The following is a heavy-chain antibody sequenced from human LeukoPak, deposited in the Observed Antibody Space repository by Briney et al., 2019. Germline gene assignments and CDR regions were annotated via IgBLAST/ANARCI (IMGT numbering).Heavy chain of an antibody. CDR3: ARDRWELLPLY. J-gene: IGHJ4*02. D-gene: IGHD1-26*01. CDR1: GYTFTSYG. V-gene: IGHV1-18*01. CDR2: ISAYNGNT. Sequence: GASVKVSCKASGYTFTSYGIIWVRQAPGQGLEWMGWISAYNGNTNYAQKLKGRVTMTTDTSTSTAYMELRSLRSDDAAVYYCARDRWELLPLYWGQGTLVTVSS.